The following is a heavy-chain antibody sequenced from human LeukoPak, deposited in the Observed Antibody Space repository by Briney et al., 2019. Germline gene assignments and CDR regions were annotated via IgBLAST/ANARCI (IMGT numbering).Heavy chain of an antibody. J-gene: IGHJ5*02. CDR3: ARDVVGDRYSSSWYRGGWFDP. D-gene: IGHD6-13*01. CDR1: GFTVSSNY. V-gene: IGHV3-66*01. Sequence: GGSLRLSCAASGFTVSSNYMSWVRQAPGKGLEWVSVIYSGGSTYYADSVKGRFTISRDNSKNTLYLQMNSLRAEDTAVYYCARDVVGDRYSSSWYRGGWFDPWGQGTLVTVSS. CDR2: IYSGGST.